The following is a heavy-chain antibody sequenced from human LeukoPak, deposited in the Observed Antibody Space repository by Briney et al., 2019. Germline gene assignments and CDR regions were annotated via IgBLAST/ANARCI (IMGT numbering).Heavy chain of an antibody. Sequence: PSETLSLTCSVSGGSISSISYYWGWIRQPPGKGLEWIGNIYSSGSTYSNPSLKSRVIISVDTSKNQFSLKLTSVTAADTAVYYCARQGVVGATGFDYWGQGTLVTVSS. D-gene: IGHD1-26*01. CDR1: GGSISSISYY. CDR3: ARQGVVGATGFDY. V-gene: IGHV4-39*01. J-gene: IGHJ4*02. CDR2: IYSSGST.